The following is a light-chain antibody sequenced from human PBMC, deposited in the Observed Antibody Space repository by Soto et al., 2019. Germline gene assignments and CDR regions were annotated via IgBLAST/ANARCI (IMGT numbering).Light chain of an antibody. V-gene: IGLV4-69*01. CDR2: LNTDGSH. J-gene: IGLJ2*01. CDR3: QTWGAGIVV. Sequence: QPVLTQSPSASASLGASVKLTCTLSSGHSSYTIAWHQQRPEKGPRYLMKLNTDGSHSRGDGIPDRFSGSRSGAERYLTISSLQSEDEADYYCQTWGAGIVVFGGGTKLTVL. CDR1: SGHSSYT.